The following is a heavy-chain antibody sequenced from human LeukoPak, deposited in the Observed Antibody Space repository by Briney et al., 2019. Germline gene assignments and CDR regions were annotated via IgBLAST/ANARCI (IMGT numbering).Heavy chain of an antibody. CDR2: IYHSGST. V-gene: IGHV4-59*08. CDR1: GGSISSYY. D-gene: IGHD3-10*01. Sequence: SETLSLTCTVSGGSISSYYWSWIRQPPGKGLEWIGSIYHSGSTYYNPSLKSRVTISVDTSKNQFSLKLSSVTAADTAVYYCARGAYGSGSYSLNNWFDPWGQGTLVTVSS. CDR3: ARGAYGSGSYSLNNWFDP. J-gene: IGHJ5*02.